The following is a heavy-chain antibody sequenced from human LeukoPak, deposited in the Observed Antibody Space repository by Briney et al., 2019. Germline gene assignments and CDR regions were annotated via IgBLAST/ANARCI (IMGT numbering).Heavy chain of an antibody. CDR3: ARDRDSSGLYGGADL. V-gene: IGHV3-21*03. J-gene: IGHJ5*02. CDR1: GFTVSSNY. Sequence: GGSLRLFCAASGFTVSSNYMSWVRQAPGKGLDWVSYISSTNGHTYYADSVNGRFTISRDTAKNSLYLQMNSLRVEDTAIYFCARDRDSSGLYGGADLWGQGVLVTVSA. D-gene: IGHD6-19*01. CDR2: ISSTNGHT.